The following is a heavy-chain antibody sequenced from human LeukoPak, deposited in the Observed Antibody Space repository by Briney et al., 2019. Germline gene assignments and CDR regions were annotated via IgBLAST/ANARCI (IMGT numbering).Heavy chain of an antibody. D-gene: IGHD6-13*01. Sequence: SETLSLTCTVSGGSISSYYWSWIRQPPGKGLEWIGHIYYSGSTNYNPSLKSRVTISVDTSKNQFSLKLSSVTAADTAVYYCARAAAGNFDYWGQGTLVTVSS. CDR3: ARAAAGNFDY. J-gene: IGHJ4*02. V-gene: IGHV4-59*08. CDR2: IYYSGST. CDR1: GGSISSYY.